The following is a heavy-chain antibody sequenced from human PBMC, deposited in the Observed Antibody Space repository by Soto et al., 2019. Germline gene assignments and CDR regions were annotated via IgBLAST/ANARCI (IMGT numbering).Heavy chain of an antibody. CDR3: AAHRRGWQDAY. CDR2: IVGDGSDI. J-gene: IGHJ4*02. D-gene: IGHD6-19*01. Sequence: EVQVVESGGGLVQPGGSLRLSCVASGFTFSDYWMHWVREAPGKGLVWVSRIVGDGSDIRYADSVKGRFTVSRDNAKNTVYLQMNSLRAEDTAVYYCAAHRRGWQDAYWGQGTLVTVSS. V-gene: IGHV3-74*01. CDR1: GFTFSDYW.